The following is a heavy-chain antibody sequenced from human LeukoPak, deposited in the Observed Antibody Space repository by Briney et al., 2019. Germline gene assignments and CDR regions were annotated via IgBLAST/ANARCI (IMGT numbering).Heavy chain of an antibody. CDR3: ARVRPWVFDY. J-gene: IGHJ4*02. Sequence: HPGGSLRLSCAASGFNFNNYAMHWVRQAPSKGLEWVALITYDGSNEYYADSVKGRFTISRDDSKNTLYLQMNSLRGEDTAVYYCARVRPWVFDYWGQGTLVTVSS. V-gene: IGHV3-30*04. CDR1: GFNFNNYA. CDR2: ITYDGSNE.